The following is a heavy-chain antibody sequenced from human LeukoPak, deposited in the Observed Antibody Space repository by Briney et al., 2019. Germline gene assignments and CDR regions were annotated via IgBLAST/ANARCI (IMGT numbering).Heavy chain of an antibody. Sequence: SETLSLTCTVSGGSISSYYWSWIRQPPGKGLEWIGYIYYSGSTNYNPSLKSRVTISVDTSKNQFSLKLSSVTAADTAVYYCARQGYSSGWFDYWDQGTLVTVSS. V-gene: IGHV4-59*08. D-gene: IGHD6-19*01. CDR1: GGSISSYY. CDR3: ARQGYSSGWFDY. J-gene: IGHJ4*02. CDR2: IYYSGST.